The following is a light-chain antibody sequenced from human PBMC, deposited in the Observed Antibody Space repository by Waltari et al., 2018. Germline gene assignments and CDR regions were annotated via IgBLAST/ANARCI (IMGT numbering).Light chain of an antibody. CDR3: CSYAGSALRV. Sequence: QSALTQPRSVSGSPGQSVTISCTGTSSAVGGYNYVSWYQQHPGKAPQLRIYDVNRRPAGVPDRFSGSKSGNTASLTISGLQAEDEADYYCCSYAGSALRVFGGGTKLTVL. J-gene: IGLJ3*02. CDR1: SSAVGGYNY. V-gene: IGLV2-11*01. CDR2: DVN.